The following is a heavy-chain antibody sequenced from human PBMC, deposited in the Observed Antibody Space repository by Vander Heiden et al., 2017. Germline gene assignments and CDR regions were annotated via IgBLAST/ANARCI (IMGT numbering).Heavy chain of an antibody. J-gene: IGHJ3*02. CDR1: GGPISSSNYL. D-gene: IGHD3-10*01. CDR2: IYYTGIT. CDR3: ARTSYYAKSGRRLDTVGI. V-gene: IGHV4-39*01. Sequence: QLQLQESGPGPAKPSETLSHTCTASGGPISSSNYLCSWSRQPPGKVLEWIGNIYYTGITYYNPSLKSRVTISVDTSKNQFSLKVNSVTAADTAVYYCARTSYYAKSGRRLDTVGIWGQGTKVTVSS.